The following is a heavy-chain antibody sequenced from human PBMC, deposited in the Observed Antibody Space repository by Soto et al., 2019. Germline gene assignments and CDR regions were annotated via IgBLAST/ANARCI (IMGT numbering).Heavy chain of an antibody. CDR1: GGSISSYY. CDR2: IYYSGST. J-gene: IGHJ4*02. Sequence: PSETLSLTCTVSGGSISSYYWSWIRQPPGKGLEWIGYIYYSGSTNYNPSLNSRVTISVDTSKNQFSLKLSSVTAADTAVYYCARRYGATFDYWGQGTLVTVSS. V-gene: IGHV4-59*01. CDR3: ARRYGATFDY. D-gene: IGHD1-26*01.